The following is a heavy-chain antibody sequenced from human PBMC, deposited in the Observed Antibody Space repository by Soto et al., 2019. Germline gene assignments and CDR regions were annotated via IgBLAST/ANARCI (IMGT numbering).Heavy chain of an antibody. CDR2: FVPEDGET. D-gene: IGHD6-13*01. CDR3: AMPAVDSSSWYGGLDLDS. J-gene: IGHJ4*02. Sequence: GASVKVSCKVSGNTLTELSMHWVRQAPGKGLEWMGGFVPEDGETIYAQKFQGRVTMTEDTSTDTAYMELSSLRYEDTAVYYCAMPAVDSSSWYGGLDLDSWGQGTQVTVPQ. CDR1: GNTLTELS. V-gene: IGHV1-24*01.